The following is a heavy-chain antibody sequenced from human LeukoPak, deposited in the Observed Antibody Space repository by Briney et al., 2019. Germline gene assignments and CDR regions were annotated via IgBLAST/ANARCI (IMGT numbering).Heavy chain of an antibody. V-gene: IGHV4-28*01. CDR3: ARIPTNAVPSAHNGFDI. J-gene: IGHJ3*02. Sequence: PSETLSLTCDVSGYAMTSGNWWGWIRQPPGKVLEWIGYIYYSGSTYYNPSLKSRVTISVDTSKNQFSLRLNSVTAADTSIYYCARIPTNAVPSAHNGFDIWGQGTMLTVSS. CDR2: IYYSGST. CDR1: GYAMTSGNW. D-gene: IGHD6-19*01.